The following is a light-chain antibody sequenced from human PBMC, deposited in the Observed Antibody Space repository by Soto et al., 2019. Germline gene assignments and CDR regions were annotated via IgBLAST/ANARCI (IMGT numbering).Light chain of an antibody. CDR1: QSVNSTY. CDR3: QQFSSYPLT. CDR2: GIS. J-gene: IGKJ4*01. V-gene: IGKV3-20*01. Sequence: EIVLTQSPGTLSLSPGERVTLSCRASQSVNSTYLAWYQQHPGQPPRLVIYGISTRATGIPARFSGSGSGTEFSLTISRLEPEDFAVYYCQQFSSYPLTFGGGTKVDIK.